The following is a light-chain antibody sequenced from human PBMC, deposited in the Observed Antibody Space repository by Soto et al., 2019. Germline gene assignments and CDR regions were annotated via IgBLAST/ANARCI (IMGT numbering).Light chain of an antibody. J-gene: IGKJ1*01. CDR3: QQYNSYSRT. V-gene: IGKV1-5*03. Sequence: DIQMTQSPSTLSASLLDRVSITCGASQSISSWLAWYQQKPGKAPKLLIYKASSLESGVPSRFSGSGSGTEFTLTISSLQPDDFATYYCQQYNSYSRTFGQGTKVDTK. CDR1: QSISSW. CDR2: KAS.